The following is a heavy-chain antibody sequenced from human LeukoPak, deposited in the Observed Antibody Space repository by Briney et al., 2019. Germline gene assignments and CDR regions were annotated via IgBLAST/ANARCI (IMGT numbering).Heavy chain of an antibody. CDR3: ARDHCSGGSCYPNWFDP. CDR2: IYYSGST. CDR1: GGSISSGGYY. J-gene: IGHJ5*02. V-gene: IGHV4-31*03. D-gene: IGHD2-15*01. Sequence: SSETLSLTCTVSGGSISSGGYYCSWIRQHPGKGLEWIGYIYYSGSTYYNPSLKSRVTISVDTSKNQFSLKLSSVTAADTAVYYCARDHCSGGSCYPNWFDPWGQGTLVTVSS.